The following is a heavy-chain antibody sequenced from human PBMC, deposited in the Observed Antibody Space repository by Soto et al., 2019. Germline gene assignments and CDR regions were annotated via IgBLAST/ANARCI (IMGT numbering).Heavy chain of an antibody. Sequence: EVQLLESGGGLAQPGESLTLSCAASGFMFSGYAMSWVRQAPGKGLEWVSAVSNSGTSTSYADSVKGRFTISRDNSKNTLYLQMSSLGDEDTALYYCVKDPAASGWFDPWGQGTLVIVSS. J-gene: IGHJ5*02. D-gene: IGHD2-15*01. V-gene: IGHV3-23*01. CDR1: GFMFSGYA. CDR2: VSNSGTST. CDR3: VKDPAASGWFDP.